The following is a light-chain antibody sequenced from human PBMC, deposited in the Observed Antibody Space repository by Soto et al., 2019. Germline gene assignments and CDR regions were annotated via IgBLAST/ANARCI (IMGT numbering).Light chain of an antibody. CDR3: QQRHMWPIT. Sequence: EVVVTQSPVTLSLSPGGRATLSCRASQIFRGLLAWYQQKPGQAPRLLIYDAYNRATGIPPRFSGSGSGTDFTLTISSLEPEDSAVYYCQQRHMWPITFGQGTRLEIK. V-gene: IGKV3-11*01. J-gene: IGKJ5*01. CDR1: QIFRGL. CDR2: DAY.